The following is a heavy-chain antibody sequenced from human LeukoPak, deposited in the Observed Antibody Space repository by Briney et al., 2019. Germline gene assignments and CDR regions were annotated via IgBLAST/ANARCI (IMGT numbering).Heavy chain of an antibody. Sequence: GGSLRLSCAASGSTFSSYAMHWVRQAPGKGLEWVAVISYDGSNKYYADSVKGRFTISRDNSKNTLYLQMNSLRAEDTAVYYCVRGYSYGDAYYFDYWGQGTLVTVSS. CDR2: ISYDGSNK. CDR1: GSTFSSYA. CDR3: VRGYSYGDAYYFDY. J-gene: IGHJ4*02. D-gene: IGHD5-18*01. V-gene: IGHV3-30-3*01.